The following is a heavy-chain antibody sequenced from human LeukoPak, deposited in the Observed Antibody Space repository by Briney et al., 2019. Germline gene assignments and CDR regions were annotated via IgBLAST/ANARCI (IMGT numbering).Heavy chain of an antibody. CDR1: GYTFTSYG. D-gene: IGHD2-15*01. CDR2: ISAYNGNT. J-gene: IGHJ4*02. V-gene: IGHV1-18*01. Sequence: ASVKVSCKASGYTFTSYGISWVRQAPGQGLEWMGWISAYNGNTNYAQKLRGRVTMTTDTSTSTAYMELRGLRSDDTAVYYCARGYCSGGSCYPFDYWGQGTLVTVSS. CDR3: ARGYCSGGSCYPFDY.